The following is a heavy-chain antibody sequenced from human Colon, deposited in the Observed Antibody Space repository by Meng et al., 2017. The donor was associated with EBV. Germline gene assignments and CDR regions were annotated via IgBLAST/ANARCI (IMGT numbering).Heavy chain of an antibody. J-gene: IGHJ5*02. D-gene: IGHD3-22*01. CDR1: GWSCTSGNYT. Sequence: HLQSSLPRMLKTSLALSFTSTCFGWSCTSGNYTWGWIRQLPGKGLEWIAYIHYSGSTYYSPSLKSRVTISVDTSKNQLSLKLSSMTAADTAVYYCARYVFDSSSLYSNWFDPWGQGTLVTVSS. CDR2: IHYSGST. V-gene: IGHV4-31*03. CDR3: ARYVFDSSSLYSNWFDP.